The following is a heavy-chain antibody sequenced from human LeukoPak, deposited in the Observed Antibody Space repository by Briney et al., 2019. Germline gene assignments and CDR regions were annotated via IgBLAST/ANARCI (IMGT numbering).Heavy chain of an antibody. CDR1: GFTFDDYD. D-gene: IGHD6-19*01. Sequence: GGSLRLSCAASGFTFDDYDMHWVRQAPGKGLEWVSLISGDGGSTYYADSVKGRFTISRDNSKNSLYLQMNSLRTEDTALYHCAKDRGWYDYWGQGTLVTVSS. V-gene: IGHV3-43*02. CDR3: AKDRGWYDY. J-gene: IGHJ4*02. CDR2: ISGDGGST.